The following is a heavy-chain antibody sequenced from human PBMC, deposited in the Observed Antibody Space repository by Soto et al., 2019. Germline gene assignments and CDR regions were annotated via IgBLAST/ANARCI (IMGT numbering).Heavy chain of an antibody. Sequence: PGGSLRLSYAAAGFTFRSYRMHCVRQAPGKGLEWVSSISSSSSYIYYADSVKGRFTISRDNAKNSLYLQMNSLRAEDTAVYYCAREEGIYDTPYYYYMDVWGKGTTVTVSS. V-gene: IGHV3-21*01. D-gene: IGHD3-9*01. J-gene: IGHJ6*03. CDR3: AREEGIYDTPYYYYMDV. CDR2: ISSSSSYI. CDR1: GFTFRSYR.